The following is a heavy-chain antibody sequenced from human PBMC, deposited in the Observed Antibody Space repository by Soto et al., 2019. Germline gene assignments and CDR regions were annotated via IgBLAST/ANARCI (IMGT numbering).Heavy chain of an antibody. CDR2: ISYDGSNK. J-gene: IGHJ6*02. CDR3: ARDGGSSSWYYYYYGMDV. V-gene: IGHV3-30-3*01. CDR1: GFTFSSYA. D-gene: IGHD6-13*01. Sequence: GGSLRLSCAASGFTFSSYAMHWVRQAPGKGLEWVAVISYDGSNKYYADSVKGRFTISRDNSKNTLYLQMNSLRAEDTAVYYCARDGGSSSWYYYYYGMDVWGQGTTVTVSS.